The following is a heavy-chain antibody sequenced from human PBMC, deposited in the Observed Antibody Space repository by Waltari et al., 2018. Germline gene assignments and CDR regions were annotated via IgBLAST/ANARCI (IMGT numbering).Heavy chain of an antibody. J-gene: IGHJ4*02. CDR1: GFTVSSYW. CDR2: ISSNENTT. D-gene: IGHD5-18*01. Sequence: EVQLVESGGGLVQPGGSLRLSCEASGFTVSSYWMHWVRHAPGKGLVWVSRISSNENTTTYADSVKGRFTISRDNAKNTLYLQMNSLRAEDTAVYYCARVEYSYGPYCFDSWGQGTPVTVSS. CDR3: ARVEYSYGPYCFDS. V-gene: IGHV3-74*01.